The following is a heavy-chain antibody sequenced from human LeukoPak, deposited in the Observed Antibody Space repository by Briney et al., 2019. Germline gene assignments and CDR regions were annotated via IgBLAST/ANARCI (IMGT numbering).Heavy chain of an antibody. CDR3: ARIIAASQDVFDI. Sequence: PSETLSLTCIISGYTISSGYQWGWIRQPPGKGLEWIGNIYYSGSTYYNPSLKGRLTMSVDRSNNLFSLNLNSVTAADTAVYYCARIIAASQDVFDIWGQGTMITVSS. CDR2: IYYSGST. V-gene: IGHV4-38-2*02. CDR1: GYTISSGYQ. D-gene: IGHD6-6*01. J-gene: IGHJ3*02.